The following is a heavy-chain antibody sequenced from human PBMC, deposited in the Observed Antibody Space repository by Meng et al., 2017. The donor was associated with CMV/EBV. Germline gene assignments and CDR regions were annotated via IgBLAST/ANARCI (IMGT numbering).Heavy chain of an antibody. V-gene: IGHV1-2*02. Sequence: ASVKVSCKASGYTFTGYYMHWVRQAPGQGLEWMGWINPNSGGTNYAQKFQGRVTMTRDTSISTAYMELSRLRSDDTAVYYCGGGWFGELSNRAYYYYGMDVWGQGTTVTVSS. D-gene: IGHD3-10*01. CDR3: GGGWFGELSNRAYYYYGMDV. CDR2: INPNSGGT. J-gene: IGHJ6*02. CDR1: GYTFTGYY.